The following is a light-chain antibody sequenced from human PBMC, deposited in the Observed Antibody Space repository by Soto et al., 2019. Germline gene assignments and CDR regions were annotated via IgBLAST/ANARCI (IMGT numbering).Light chain of an antibody. Sequence: ESVLTQSPGTLSLSPGERATLSCRVSQSVSSNYLAWYQQKPGQAPRLLIYGASTRATGIPDRFSGSGSGTDFTLTISRLEPEDFAVYYCQQYAGSPWTFGQGTKVDIK. CDR2: GAS. CDR3: QQYAGSPWT. V-gene: IGKV3-20*01. CDR1: QSVSSNY. J-gene: IGKJ1*01.